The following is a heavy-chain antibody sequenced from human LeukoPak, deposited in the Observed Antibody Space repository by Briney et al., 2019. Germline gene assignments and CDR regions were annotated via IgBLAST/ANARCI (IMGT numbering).Heavy chain of an antibody. D-gene: IGHD5-18*01. CDR2: INPNSGGT. CDR1: GYTFTGYY. V-gene: IGHV1-2*02. Sequence: VKVSCKASGYTFTGYYMHWVRRAPGQGLEWMGWINPNSGGTNYAQKFQGRVTMTRDTSISTACMELSRLRSDDTAVYYCARDPRDTAMVATYYFDYWGQGTLVTVSS. J-gene: IGHJ4*02. CDR3: ARDPRDTAMVATYYFDY.